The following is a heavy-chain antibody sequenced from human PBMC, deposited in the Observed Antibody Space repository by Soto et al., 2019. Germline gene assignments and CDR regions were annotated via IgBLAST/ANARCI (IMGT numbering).Heavy chain of an antibody. Sequence: QVQLQQSGPGLVKPSETLSLTCSVSSGPSSSHNWGWIRQPPGRGLEWIGYVYSTGGTSYNPSLKSLVPISADTSTNHIALTLTSVTAADTAVYYCVRQGIGNLHGLVDVWGQGTTVRVSS. CDR1: SGPSSSHN. V-gene: IGHV4-59*08. J-gene: IGHJ6*02. CDR2: VYSTGGT. D-gene: IGHD1-1*01. CDR3: VRQGIGNLHGLVDV.